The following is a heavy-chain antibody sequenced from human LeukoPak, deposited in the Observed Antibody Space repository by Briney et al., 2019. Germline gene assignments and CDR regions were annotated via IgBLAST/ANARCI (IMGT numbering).Heavy chain of an antibody. V-gene: IGHV3-73*01. Sequence: GGSLRLSCAASGFTFSGSAIHWVRQSSGKGLEWVGQIDKKDKGYATATAYAASVKGRFTISRDDSINAAYPQMKSLKTEDTALYYCTRDSGTYNWFDPWGQGTLVTVSS. J-gene: IGHJ5*02. CDR3: TRDSGTYNWFDP. CDR2: IDKKDKGYATAT. CDR1: GFTFSGSA. D-gene: IGHD1-26*01.